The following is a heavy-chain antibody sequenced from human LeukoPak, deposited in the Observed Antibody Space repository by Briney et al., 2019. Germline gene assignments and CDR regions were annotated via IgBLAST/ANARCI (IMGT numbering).Heavy chain of an antibody. D-gene: IGHD3-16*01. Sequence: ASVKVSCKTSVYTFSVYYIQWVRQAPGLGLEWMGWINPNTGGTNYAQKFQGRVTMTRDTSISTAYMEVTRLKSDDTAIYYCARDLGFASWGQGTLVTVSS. V-gene: IGHV1-2*02. CDR2: INPNTGGT. J-gene: IGHJ4*02. CDR1: VYTFSVYY. CDR3: ARDLGFAS.